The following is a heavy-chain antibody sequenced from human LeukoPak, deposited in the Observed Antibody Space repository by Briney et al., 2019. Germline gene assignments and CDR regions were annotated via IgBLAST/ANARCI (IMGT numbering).Heavy chain of an antibody. CDR2: ISYDGSNK. J-gene: IGHJ4*02. V-gene: IGHV3-30-3*01. D-gene: IGHD7-27*01. CDR3: ARDAPTGDLQLCDY. CDR1: GFTFSSYA. Sequence: PGGSLRLSCAASGFTFSSYAMHWVRQAPGKGLEWVAVISYDGSNKYYADSVEGRFTISRDNSKNTLYLQMNSLRAEDTAVYYCARDAPTGDLQLCDYWGQGTLVTVSS.